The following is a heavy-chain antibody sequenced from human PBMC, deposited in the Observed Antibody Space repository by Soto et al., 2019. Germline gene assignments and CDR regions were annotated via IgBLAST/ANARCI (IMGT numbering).Heavy chain of an antibody. CDR3: ARDRSSSYSYAMDL. CDR1: DFAFRLHG. J-gene: IGHJ6*02. D-gene: IGHD3-10*01. V-gene: IGHV3-33*01. Sequence: QVHLVESGGGVVQPGGSLTLSCSVSDFAFRLHGIHWVRHTPGKGLEWVAMIWHDGTRKYFRDSVRGRFTISRDSAKNKVYQQMNNHRGDDSALYFCARDRSSSYSYAMDLWGQGTTVTVSS. CDR2: IWHDGTRK.